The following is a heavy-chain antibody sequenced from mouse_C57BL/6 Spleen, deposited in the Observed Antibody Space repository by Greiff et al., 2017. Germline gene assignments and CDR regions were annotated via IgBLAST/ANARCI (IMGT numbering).Heavy chain of an antibody. CDR1: GFTFSDYG. Sequence: EVKLMESGGGLVKPGGSLKLSCAASGFTFSDYGMHWVRQAPEKGLEWVAYISSGSSTIYYADTVKGRFTISRDNAKNTLFLQMTSLRSEDTAMYYCARSNYPWFAYWGQGTLVTVSA. CDR3: ARSNYPWFAY. CDR2: ISSGSSTI. D-gene: IGHD2-5*01. J-gene: IGHJ3*01. V-gene: IGHV5-17*01.